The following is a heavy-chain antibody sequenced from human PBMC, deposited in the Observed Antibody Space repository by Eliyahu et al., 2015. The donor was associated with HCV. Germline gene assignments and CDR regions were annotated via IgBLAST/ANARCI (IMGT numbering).Heavy chain of an antibody. CDR3: ARHSHAGNTFDYGGFAFDL. D-gene: IGHD1-14*01. Sequence: QGRLLQSAAEVGKPGASMXVYCKASGYTFTNYAXXWXRRVLGQGLEXLGWINTYXXAAKYAKRDEDKVIMTRDSQTRTANVELRSLTSDDTAIYYCARHSHAGNTFDYGGFAFDLWGRGTVVTVSS. J-gene: IGHJ3*01. V-gene: IGHV1-18*04. CDR2: INTYXXAA. CDR1: GYTFTNYA.